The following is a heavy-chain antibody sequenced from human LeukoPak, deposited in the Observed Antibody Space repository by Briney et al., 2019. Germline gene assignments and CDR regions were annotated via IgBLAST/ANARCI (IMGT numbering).Heavy chain of an antibody. D-gene: IGHD2-2*01. CDR1: GDSISSTSYF. CDR3: ALELVVPAALERLNAFDI. Sequence: SETLSLTCTVSGDSISSTSYFWGWIRQPPGKGLGWIGSVYYTGSTYYNPSLKSRVTISLDTSKNQFSLKLSSVTAADTAVYYCALELVVPAALERLNAFDIWGHGTMVTVSS. CDR2: VYYTGST. J-gene: IGHJ3*02. V-gene: IGHV4-39*01.